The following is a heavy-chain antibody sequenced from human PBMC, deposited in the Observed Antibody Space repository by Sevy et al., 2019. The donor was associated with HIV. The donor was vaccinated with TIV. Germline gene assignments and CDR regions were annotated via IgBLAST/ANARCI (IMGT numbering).Heavy chain of an antibody. CDR2: ISTSSGYI. Sequence: GGSLRLSCAASGFTFSNYNINWVRQSPGKGLEWVSFISTSSGYIYYADSVKGRFTISRDNAKNSLYLQMNSLRAEDTAVYYWARDKTILEGRYGMDVWGQGTTVTVSS. CDR1: GFTFSNYN. J-gene: IGHJ6*02. D-gene: IGHD3-3*01. V-gene: IGHV3-21*06. CDR3: ARDKTILEGRYGMDV.